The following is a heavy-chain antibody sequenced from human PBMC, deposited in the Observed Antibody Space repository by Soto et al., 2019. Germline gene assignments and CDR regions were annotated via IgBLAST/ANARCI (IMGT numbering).Heavy chain of an antibody. CDR3: ARETDGDYVPMAIVY. Sequence: QVQLQESGPGLVKPSGTLSLTCAVSSGSISSSNWWSWVRQPPGKGLEWIGEIYHSGSTNYNPSLTSRVTISVDKSKNQFSLKLSSVTAADTAVYYCARETDGDYVPMAIVYWGQVTLVTVSS. J-gene: IGHJ4*02. V-gene: IGHV4-4*02. CDR2: IYHSGST. CDR1: SGSISSSNW. D-gene: IGHD4-17*01.